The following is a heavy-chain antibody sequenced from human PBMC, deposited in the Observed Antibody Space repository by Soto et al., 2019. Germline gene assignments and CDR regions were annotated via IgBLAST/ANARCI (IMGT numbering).Heavy chain of an antibody. J-gene: IGHJ6*02. D-gene: IGHD2-2*01. Sequence: QLQLQESGPGLVKPSETLSLTCTVSGGSISSSSYYWGWIRQPPGKGLEWIGCIYYSGSTYYNPSLKSRVTISVDTSKNQSSLKLSSVSAADTAMYYCARLPPKIVVVPADLYEVVYYYGIDVRGQGTTVTASS. CDR3: ARLPPKIVVVPADLYEVVYYYGIDV. CDR2: IYYSGST. CDR1: GGSISSSSYY. V-gene: IGHV4-39*01.